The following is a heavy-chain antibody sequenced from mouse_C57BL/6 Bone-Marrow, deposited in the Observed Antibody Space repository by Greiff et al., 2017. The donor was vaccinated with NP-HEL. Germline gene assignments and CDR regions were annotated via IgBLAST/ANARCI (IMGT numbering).Heavy chain of an antibody. CDR1: GFSLTSYG. CDR3: ARGEVEAWFAY. J-gene: IGHJ3*01. D-gene: IGHD1-1*01. V-gene: IGHV2-2*01. CDR2: IWSGGST. Sequence: VMLVESGPGLVQPSQSLSITCTVSGFSLTSYGVHWVRQSPGKGLEWLGVIWSGGSTDYNAAFISRLSISKDNSKSQVFFKMNSLQADDTAIYYCARGEVEAWFAYWGQGTLVTVSA.